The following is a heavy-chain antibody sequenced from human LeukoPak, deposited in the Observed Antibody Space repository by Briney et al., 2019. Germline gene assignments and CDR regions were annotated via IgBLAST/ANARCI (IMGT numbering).Heavy chain of an antibody. V-gene: IGHV1-69*13. CDR3: ARVGRGYSGYDSSAFDI. J-gene: IGHJ3*02. Sequence: ASVKVSCKASGGTFSSYAITWVRQAPGQGLEWMGGIIPIFGTANYAQKFQGRVTINADESTSTAYMELSSLRSEDTAVYYCARVGRGYSGYDSSAFDIWGQGTMVTVSS. D-gene: IGHD5-12*01. CDR2: IIPIFGTA. CDR1: GGTFSSYA.